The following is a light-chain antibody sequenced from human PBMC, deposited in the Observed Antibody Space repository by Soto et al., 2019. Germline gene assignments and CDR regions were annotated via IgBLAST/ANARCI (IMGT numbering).Light chain of an antibody. CDR3: QQADSFPST. J-gene: IGKJ5*01. CDR2: AAF. CDR1: EDINSR. Sequence: DIQMTQSPSSVSASVGDRVTISCRASEDINSRLAWYQQKPGNAPKLLIYAAFILQSGVPSSFSGYGSGTDFTLSISSLQPEDFATYYCQQADSFPSTVGQGTRLESK. V-gene: IGKV1-12*01.